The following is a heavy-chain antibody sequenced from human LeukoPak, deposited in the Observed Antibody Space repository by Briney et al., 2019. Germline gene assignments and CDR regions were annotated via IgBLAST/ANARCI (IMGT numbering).Heavy chain of an antibody. CDR1: GGSISSYY. J-gene: IGHJ4*02. CDR2: IYYIGST. CDR3: ARVSSGSYYGLLGTSFDY. D-gene: IGHD1-26*01. V-gene: IGHV4-59*01. Sequence: PSETLSLTCTVSGGSISSYYWSWIRQPPGKGLEWIGYIYYIGSTNYNPSPRSRVTISVDTSKNQFSLKLSSVTAADTAVYYCARVSSGSYYGLLGTSFDYWGQGTLVTVSS.